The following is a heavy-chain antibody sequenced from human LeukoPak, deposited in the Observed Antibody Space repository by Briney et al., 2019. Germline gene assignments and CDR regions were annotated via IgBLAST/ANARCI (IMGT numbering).Heavy chain of an antibody. D-gene: IGHD3-3*01. Sequence: SETLSLTCTVSGGSISSYYWSWIRQPPGKGLEWIGYIYYSGSTNYNPSLKSRVTISVDTSKNQFSLKLSSVTAADTAVYYCARGHPPTYYDFWSGYYQYYMDVWGKGTTVTVSS. CDR3: ARGHPPTYYDFWSGYYQYYMDV. J-gene: IGHJ6*03. CDR1: GGSISSYY. CDR2: IYYSGST. V-gene: IGHV4-59*12.